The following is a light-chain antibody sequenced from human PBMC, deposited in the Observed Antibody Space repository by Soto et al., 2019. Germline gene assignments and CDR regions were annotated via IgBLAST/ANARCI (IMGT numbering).Light chain of an antibody. CDR1: QSVSSN. Sequence: EIVMKQSPATLSVSPGERATLSCRASQSVSSNLAWYQQKPGQAPRLLIYGASTRATGIPARFSGSGSGTEFTLTISSLQSEDLAVYYCQQYNSWPPLTFGGGTKVEIK. CDR2: GAS. V-gene: IGKV3-15*01. CDR3: QQYNSWPPLT. J-gene: IGKJ4*01.